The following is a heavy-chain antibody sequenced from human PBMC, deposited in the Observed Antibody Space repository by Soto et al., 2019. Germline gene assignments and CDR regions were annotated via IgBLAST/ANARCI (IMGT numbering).Heavy chain of an antibody. V-gene: IGHV2-5*02. J-gene: IGHJ4*02. D-gene: IGHD3-10*01. CDR2: IYWDDDE. CDR1: GFSLTTDGVG. Sequence: QITLKESGPTLVGPTQTLTLTCSFSGFSLTTDGVGVGWVRQPPGEALEWLALIYWDDDERYSPSLKTRLTITKDPSKNQVVLIMTNMDPVDTATYYCAHSRNLITEDAQVGDFDYWGQGTLVTVSS. CDR3: AHSRNLITEDAQVGDFDY.